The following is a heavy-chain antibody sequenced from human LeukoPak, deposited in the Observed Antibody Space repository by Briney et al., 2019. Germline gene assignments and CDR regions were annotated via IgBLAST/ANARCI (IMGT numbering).Heavy chain of an antibody. D-gene: IGHD2/OR15-2a*01. Sequence: SETLSLTCAVYGGSFSGYYWSWIRQPPGKGLEWIGEINHSGSTNYNPSLKSRVTISVDTSKNQFSLKLSSVTAADTAVYYCARDSDPDSLSAFDIWGQGTMVTVSS. V-gene: IGHV4-34*01. J-gene: IGHJ3*02. CDR2: INHSGST. CDR1: GGSFSGYY. CDR3: ARDSDPDSLSAFDI.